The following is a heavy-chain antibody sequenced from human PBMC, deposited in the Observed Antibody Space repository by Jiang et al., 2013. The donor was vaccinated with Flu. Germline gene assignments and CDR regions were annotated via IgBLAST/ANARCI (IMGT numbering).Heavy chain of an antibody. Sequence: SGAEVEKPGASVTVSCKTSGYPFIGYYMHWVRQAPGQGLEWMGWINPKTGGTNYAQKFQGRVSLTRDTSISTAYMELSRLRSDDSAVYYCARGGGIRFLDWFLDFWGQGTPVTVSS. J-gene: IGHJ4*02. D-gene: IGHD3-3*01. CDR2: INPKTGGT. CDR3: ARGGGIRFLDWFLDF. CDR1: GYPFIGYY. V-gene: IGHV1-2*02.